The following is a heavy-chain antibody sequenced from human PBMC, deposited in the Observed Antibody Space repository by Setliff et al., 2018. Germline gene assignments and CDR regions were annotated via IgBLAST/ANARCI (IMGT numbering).Heavy chain of an antibody. CDR1: GVSFSSTTFY. CDR3: ARDPGVHSGTWCLDS. D-gene: IGHD2-8*01. Sequence: SETLSLTCNVSGVSFSSTTFYWAWIRQSPGKGLEWIGSVSFSGCAYYNPSLQSRGAISLDTSRNQFSLELSSVTAADTAVYYCARDPGVHSGTWCLDSWGQGTQVTVSS. CDR2: VSFSGCA. J-gene: IGHJ4*02. V-gene: IGHV4-39*07.